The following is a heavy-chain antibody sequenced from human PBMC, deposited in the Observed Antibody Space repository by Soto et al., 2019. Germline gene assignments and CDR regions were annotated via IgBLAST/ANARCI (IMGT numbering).Heavy chain of an antibody. J-gene: IGHJ3*02. CDR3: ARWDGAAAGADAFDI. Sequence: QVQLQESGPGLVKPSETLSLTCTVSGGSISSYYWSWIRQPPGKGLEWIGYIYYSGSTNYNPSLKSRVTISVDTSKNQFSLKLSSVTAADTAVYYCARWDGAAAGADAFDIWGQGTMVTVSS. CDR2: IYYSGST. CDR1: GGSISSYY. D-gene: IGHD6-13*01. V-gene: IGHV4-59*01.